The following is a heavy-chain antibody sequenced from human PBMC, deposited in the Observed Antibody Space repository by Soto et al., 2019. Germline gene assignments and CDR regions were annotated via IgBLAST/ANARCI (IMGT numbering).Heavy chain of an antibody. Sequence: LRLSCAASGFTFDDHAMFWVRQRPGKGLEWVSGLSWNSGNIGYADSVKGRFTISRDNAKNSLYLQMNSLRVEDTAFYFCARSSTGYSYGSNKFDYWGQATLVTVSS. V-gene: IGHV3-9*01. CDR2: LSWNSGNI. CDR1: GFTFDDHA. CDR3: ARSSTGYSYGSNKFDY. J-gene: IGHJ4*02. D-gene: IGHD5-18*01.